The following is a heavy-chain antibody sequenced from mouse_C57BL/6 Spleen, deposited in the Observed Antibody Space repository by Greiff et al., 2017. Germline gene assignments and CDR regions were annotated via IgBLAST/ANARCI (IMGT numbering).Heavy chain of an antibody. CDR3: ARRGRMGVLDY. CDR1: GYTFTSYW. V-gene: IGHV1-69*01. Sequence: QVQLQQPGAELVMPGASVKLSCKASGYTFTSYWMHWVKQRPGQGLEWIGDIDPSDSYTNYNQKFKGKSTLTVDKSSSTAYRQRSSLTSEDSAVYYCARRGRMGVLDYWGQGTTLTVSS. CDR2: IDPSDSYT. D-gene: IGHD2-10*02. J-gene: IGHJ2*01.